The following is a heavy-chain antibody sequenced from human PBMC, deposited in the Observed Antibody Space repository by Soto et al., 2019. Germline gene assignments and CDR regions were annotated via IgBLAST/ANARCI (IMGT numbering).Heavy chain of an antibody. CDR2: IWYDGSNK. J-gene: IGHJ4*02. CDR1: GFTFSSYG. D-gene: IGHD6-13*01. V-gene: IGHV3-33*01. Sequence: GGSLRLSCAASGFTFSSYGMHWVRQAPGKGLEWVAVIWYDGSNKYYADSVKGRFTISRDNSKNTLYLQMNSLRAEDTAVYYCASRGEAAAAGAAVDYWGQGTLVTVSS. CDR3: ASRGEAAAAGAAVDY.